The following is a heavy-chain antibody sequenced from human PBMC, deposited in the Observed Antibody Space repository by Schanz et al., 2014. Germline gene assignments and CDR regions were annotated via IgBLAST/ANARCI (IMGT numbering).Heavy chain of an antibody. CDR3: ARGGSGSHYRFDY. J-gene: IGHJ4*02. CDR2: ISGSGGST. CDR1: GFIVRSNY. D-gene: IGHD1-26*01. Sequence: EVQLVESGGGLVQPGGSLRLSCAVSGFIVRSNYMTWVRQAPGKGLEWVSAISGSGGSTYYADSVKGRFTISRDNSKNTLYLQMNSLRAEDTGLYFCARGGSGSHYRFDYWGQGTLVTVSS. V-gene: IGHV3-23*04.